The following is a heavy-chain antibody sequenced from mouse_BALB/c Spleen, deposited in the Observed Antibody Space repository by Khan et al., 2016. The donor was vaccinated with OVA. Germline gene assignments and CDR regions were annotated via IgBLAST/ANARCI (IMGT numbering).Heavy chain of an antibody. Sequence: QIQLVQSGPELKKPGETVKISCKASGYTLKNYGMNWVKQTPGEGLKWMGWINTYTGEPTYAVDFKGRFAFSLETSASTAYLQINNLKNEDTATYFCARVGYNGTMDYWGQGTSVTVSS. D-gene: IGHD4-1*01. CDR2: INTYTGEP. J-gene: IGHJ4*01. V-gene: IGHV9-3-1*01. CDR3: ARVGYNGTMDY. CDR1: GYTLKNYG.